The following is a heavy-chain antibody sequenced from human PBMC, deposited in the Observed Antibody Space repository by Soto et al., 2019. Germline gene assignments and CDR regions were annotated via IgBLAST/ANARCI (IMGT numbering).Heavy chain of an antibody. CDR3: EIGQNHCSGGSCHKAGWFDH. J-gene: IGHJ5*02. CDR1: GGSFSGYY. CDR2: INHSGST. D-gene: IGHD2-15*01. V-gene: IGHV4-34*01. Sequence: QVQLQQWGAGLLKPSETLSLTCAVYGGSFSGYYWSWIRQPPGKGLEWIGEINHSGSTNYNPSLKSRVTISVDTSKNQFSLKLSSVTTAHTAVSYWEIGQNHCSGGSCHKAGWFDHWGQGTLVTVSS.